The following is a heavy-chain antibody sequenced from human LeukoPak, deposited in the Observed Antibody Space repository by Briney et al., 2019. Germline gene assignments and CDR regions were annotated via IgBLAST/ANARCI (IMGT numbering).Heavy chain of an antibody. J-gene: IGHJ4*02. CDR3: AKDEGGPTVSDY. V-gene: IGHV3-30*02. Sequence: GGSLRLSCGASGFSFSDYGMHWVRQAPGKGLEWVAFIPYDGNSEYYADSVKGRFTISRDNSKNTLYLQMNSLRTEDTALYYCAKDEGGPTVSDYWGQGTLVTVSS. CDR2: IPYDGNSE. D-gene: IGHD4-11*01. CDR1: GFSFSDYG.